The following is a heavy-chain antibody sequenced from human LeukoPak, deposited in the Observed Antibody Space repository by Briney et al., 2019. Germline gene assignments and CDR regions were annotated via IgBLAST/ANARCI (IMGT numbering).Heavy chain of an antibody. D-gene: IGHD3-22*01. CDR3: ARSGHSSGHYHHFDY. Sequence: ASVKVSCKASGYTFTSYDINWVRQATGQGLEWVGWMNPNSGNTGYAQKFQGRVTMTRNTSISTAYMELSSLRSEDTAVYYCARSGHSSGHYHHFDYWGQGTLVTVSS. V-gene: IGHV1-8*01. CDR1: GYTFTSYD. J-gene: IGHJ4*02. CDR2: MNPNSGNT.